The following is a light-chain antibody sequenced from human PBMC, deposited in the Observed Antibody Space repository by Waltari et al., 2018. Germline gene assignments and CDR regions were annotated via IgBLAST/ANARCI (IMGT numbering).Light chain of an antibody. CDR2: DVS. CDR1: SSDVGGYNY. CDR3: SSYTSSSTGV. V-gene: IGLV2-14*03. Sequence: QSALTQPASVSGSPGQSITISCTGTSSDVGGYNYVSWYQQHPGKAPKLMIYDVSNRPSGVSNRLSGSKSGNTASLTISGLQAEDEADYYCSSYTSSSTGVFGGGTKLTVL. J-gene: IGLJ3*02.